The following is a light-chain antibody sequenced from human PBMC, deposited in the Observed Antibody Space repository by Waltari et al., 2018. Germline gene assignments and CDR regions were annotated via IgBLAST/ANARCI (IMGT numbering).Light chain of an antibody. CDR3: QQRSNWPRNT. J-gene: IGKJ5*01. CDR2: DAT. CDR1: QSVSSY. Sequence: EIVLTQSPATLSLSPGERATLSCRASQSVSSYLAWYQQKPGQGPRLLIYDATSSATGIPARFSGSGSGTDFTLTISSLEPEDFAVYYCQQRSNWPRNTFGQGTRLEIK. V-gene: IGKV3-11*01.